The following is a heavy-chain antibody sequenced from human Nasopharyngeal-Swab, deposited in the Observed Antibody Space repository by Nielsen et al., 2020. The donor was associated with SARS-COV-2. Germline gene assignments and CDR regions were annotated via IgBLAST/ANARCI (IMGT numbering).Heavy chain of an antibody. D-gene: IGHD5-24*01. CDR1: GFTFGDYA. V-gene: IGHV3-49*04. CDR2: IRSKSYGGTT. J-gene: IGHJ4*02. CDR3: SRAPGDGYKY. Sequence: GESLKISCPAAGFTFGDYAMTWVRQAPGKGLEWVGFIRSKSYGGTTEYAASVRNRFTISRDDSKSIAYLEMNSLKTEDTAVYYCSRAPGDGYKYWGQGTLVTVSS.